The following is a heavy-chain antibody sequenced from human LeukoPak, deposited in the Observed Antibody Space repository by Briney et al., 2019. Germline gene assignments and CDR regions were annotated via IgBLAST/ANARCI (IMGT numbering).Heavy chain of an antibody. CDR1: GGSISSYY. J-gene: IGHJ5*02. V-gene: IGHV4-4*07. D-gene: IGHD6-19*01. CDR3: ARGYSSGWYYWFDP. Sequence: SETLSLTCTVSGGSISSYYRSWIRQPAGKGLEWIGRIYTSGSTNYNPSLKSRVTMSVDTSKNQFSLKLSSVTAADTAVYYCARGYSSGWYYWFDPWGQGTLVTVSS. CDR2: IYTSGST.